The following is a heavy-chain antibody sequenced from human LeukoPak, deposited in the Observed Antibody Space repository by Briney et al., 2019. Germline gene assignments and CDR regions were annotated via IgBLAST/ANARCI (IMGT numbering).Heavy chain of an antibody. Sequence: GGSLRLSCAASGFTFSNYEMNWVRQAPGKGLEWVSYISSSGSAIYYADSVKGRFTISRDNAKNSLYLQMKSLRAEDTAVYYCARANYYDITSFDFWGQGALVTVSS. D-gene: IGHD3-22*01. J-gene: IGHJ4*02. V-gene: IGHV3-48*03. CDR3: ARANYYDITSFDF. CDR2: ISSSGSAI. CDR1: GFTFSNYE.